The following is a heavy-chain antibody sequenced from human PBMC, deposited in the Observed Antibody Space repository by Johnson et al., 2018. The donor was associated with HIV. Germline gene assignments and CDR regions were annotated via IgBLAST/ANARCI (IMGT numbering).Heavy chain of an antibody. CDR2: ISYDGSNK. V-gene: IGHV3-30*04. CDR3: ARAGAQQLARDAFDI. D-gene: IGHD6-13*01. Sequence: QVQLVESGGGVVQPGRSLRLSCAASGFTFSSYALHWVRQAPGKGLEWVAVISYDGSNKYYADSVKGRFTISRDNSKNTLYLQMNSLRAEDTAVYYCARAGAQQLARDAFDIWGQGTMVTVSS. CDR1: GFTFSSYA. J-gene: IGHJ3*02.